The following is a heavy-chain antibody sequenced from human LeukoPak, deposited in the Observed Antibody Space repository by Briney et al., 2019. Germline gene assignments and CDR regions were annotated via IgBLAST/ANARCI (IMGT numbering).Heavy chain of an antibody. Sequence: SVKVSCKASGYTFTSNGISWVRQAPEQGLEWMGGIVPIFGTANYAQKFQGRVTITADESTSTAYMELSSLRSEDTAVYYCASGGSGSDLFDYWGQGTLVTVSS. CDR2: IVPIFGTA. D-gene: IGHD3-10*01. CDR1: GYTFTSNG. CDR3: ASGGSGSDLFDY. V-gene: IGHV1-69*13. J-gene: IGHJ4*02.